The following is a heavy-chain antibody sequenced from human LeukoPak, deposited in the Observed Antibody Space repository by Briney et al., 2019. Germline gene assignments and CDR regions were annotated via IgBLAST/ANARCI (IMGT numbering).Heavy chain of an antibody. CDR1: SGSISGYY. CDR2: IYNTGSS. J-gene: IGHJ3*02. Sequence: PSETLSLTCTVSSGSISGYYLTWIRQPAGKGLEWIGRIYNTGSSTYNPSLKSRVTMSVDTSKKHFSLKLSSVTAADTAVYYCARVVTGDALDIWGQGTMVIVSS. V-gene: IGHV4-4*07. D-gene: IGHD2-21*02. CDR3: ARVVTGDALDI.